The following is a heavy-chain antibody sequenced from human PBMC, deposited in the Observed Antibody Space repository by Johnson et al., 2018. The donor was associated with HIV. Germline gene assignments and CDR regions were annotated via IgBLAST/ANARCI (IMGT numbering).Heavy chain of an antibody. Sequence: QVQLVESGGGVVRPGGSLRLSCAASGFTFDDYGMHWVRPAPGKGLEWVSFIRYDGSDKHYADSVKGRSTISRDNSKNTLYLQMNSPKTEDTAVYYCTTDLRVTTSLRAFDIWGQGTLVTVSS. CDR3: TTDLRVTTSLRAFDI. D-gene: IGHD4-17*01. V-gene: IGHV3-30*02. CDR1: GFTFDDYG. J-gene: IGHJ3*02. CDR2: IRYDGSDK.